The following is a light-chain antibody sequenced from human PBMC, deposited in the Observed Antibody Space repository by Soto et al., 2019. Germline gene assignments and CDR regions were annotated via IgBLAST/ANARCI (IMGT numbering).Light chain of an antibody. J-gene: IGLJ1*01. CDR2: EVS. V-gene: IGLV2-8*01. Sequence: QSVLTQPPSASGSPGQSVTSSCTGTSSDVGGYNYVSWYQQHPGKAPKLMIYEVSKRPSGVPDRFSGSKSGNTASLTVSGLQAEDEADYYCSSYAGSNNLYVFGTGTKVTVL. CDR3: SSYAGSNNLYV. CDR1: SSDVGGYNY.